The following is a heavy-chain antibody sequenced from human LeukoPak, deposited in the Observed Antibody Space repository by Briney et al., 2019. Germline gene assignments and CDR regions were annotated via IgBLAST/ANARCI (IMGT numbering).Heavy chain of an antibody. CDR2: IYSGGST. V-gene: IGHV3-66*01. J-gene: IGHJ4*02. CDR1: GFTVSSNY. D-gene: IGHD3-10*01. CDR3: ARDRGTYGSGSYPYY. Sequence: GGSLRLSCAASGFTVSSNYMSWVRQAPGKGLEWVSAIYSGGSTYYADSVKGRFTISRDNSKNTLYLQMNSLRAEDTAVYYCARDRGTYGSGSYPYYWGQGTLVTVSS.